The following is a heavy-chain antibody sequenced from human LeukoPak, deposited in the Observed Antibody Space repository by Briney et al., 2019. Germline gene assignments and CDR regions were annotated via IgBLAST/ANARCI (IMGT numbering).Heavy chain of an antibody. CDR1: GYSISSGYY. D-gene: IGHD4-17*01. CDR2: IYHFGST. V-gene: IGHV4-38-2*01. CDR3: ARGIESYGDYGY. Sequence: SETLSLTCAVSGYSISSGYYWGWIRPPPGKGLEWIGSIYHFGSTYYNPSLKSRVTISVDTSKNQFSLKLSSVTAADTAVYYCARGIESYGDYGYWGQGILVTVSS. J-gene: IGHJ4*02.